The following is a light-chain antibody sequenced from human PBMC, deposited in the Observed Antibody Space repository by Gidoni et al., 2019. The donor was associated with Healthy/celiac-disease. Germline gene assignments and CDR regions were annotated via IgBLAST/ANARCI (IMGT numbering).Light chain of an antibody. V-gene: IGKV3-15*01. CDR1: QSVSSN. Sequence: EIVMTQSPATLSGSPGERATLSCRASQSVSSNLAWYQQKPGQAPRLLIYGASTRATGIPSRFSGSGSGTEFTLTISSLQSEDFAVYYCQQYNNWPPTFGQGTKVESK. CDR2: GAS. CDR3: QQYNNWPPT. J-gene: IGKJ1*01.